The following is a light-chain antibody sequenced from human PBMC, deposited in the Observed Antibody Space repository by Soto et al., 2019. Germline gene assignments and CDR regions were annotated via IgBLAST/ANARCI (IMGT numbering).Light chain of an antibody. J-gene: IGKJ2*01. V-gene: IGKV1-5*03. CDR2: KAS. CDR3: QQYSSDSNT. Sequence: DIQMTQSPSTLSASVGDRVTITCRASQGINIWLAWYQQKPGKAPKLLIYKASTLERGVPSRFIGSGSGTDFTLAISSLQPADFATYYCQQYSSDSNTFGQGTRLDIK. CDR1: QGINIW.